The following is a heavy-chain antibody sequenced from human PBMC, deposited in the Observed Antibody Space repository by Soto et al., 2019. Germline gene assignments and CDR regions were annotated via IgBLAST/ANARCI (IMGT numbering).Heavy chain of an antibody. CDR2: IGSYNGNT. Sequence: EASVKVSCQASAHTFISYCCSWVRQAPGQGLEWVGWIGSYNGNTNYAQKLHSRVTMTTHTPKSKGYMALRSPRSDDTDVYYCARGLYYYYGMDVWGQGTTVTVSS. J-gene: IGHJ6*02. CDR3: ARGLYYYYGMDV. CDR1: AHTFISYC. V-gene: IGHV1-18*01.